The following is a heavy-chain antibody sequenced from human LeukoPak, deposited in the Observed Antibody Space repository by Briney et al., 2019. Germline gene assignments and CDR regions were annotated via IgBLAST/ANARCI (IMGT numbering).Heavy chain of an antibody. V-gene: IGHV1-69*06. D-gene: IGHD3-22*01. Sequence: ASVKVSCKASGYTFTSYGISWVRQAPGQGLEWMGGIIPIFGTANYAQKFQGRVTITADKSTSTAYMELSSLRSEDTAVYYCASRGNYYDSSGYYQRYFDYWGQGTLVTVSS. J-gene: IGHJ4*02. CDR1: GYTFTSYG. CDR2: IIPIFGTA. CDR3: ASRGNYYDSSGYYQRYFDY.